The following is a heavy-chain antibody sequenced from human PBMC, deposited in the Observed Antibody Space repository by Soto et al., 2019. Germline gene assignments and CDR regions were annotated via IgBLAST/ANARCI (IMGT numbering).Heavy chain of an antibody. CDR3: ARGVPYYDFWSGYYSPFYYYYYYGMDV. J-gene: IGHJ6*02. D-gene: IGHD3-3*01. Sequence: ASVKVSCKASGYTFTGYYMHWVRQAPGQGLEWMGWINPNSGGTNYAQKFQGRVTMTRDTSISTAYMELSRLRSDDTAVYYCARGVPYYDFWSGYYSPFYYYYYYGMDVWGQGTTVTV. CDR1: GYTFTGYY. V-gene: IGHV1-2*02. CDR2: INPNSGGT.